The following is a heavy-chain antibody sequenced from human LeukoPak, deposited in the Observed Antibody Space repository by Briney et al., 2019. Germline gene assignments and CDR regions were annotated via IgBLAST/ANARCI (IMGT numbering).Heavy chain of an antibody. CDR1: GGSISSYY. CDR3: ARDPGELRYFDWLLYPGAFDI. J-gene: IGHJ3*02. Sequence: SETLSLTFTVSGGSISSYYWSWIRQPPGKGLEWIGYIYYSGSTNYNPSLKSRVTISVDTSKNQFSLKLSSVTAADTAVYYCARDPGELRYFDWLLYPGAFDIWGQGTMVTVSS. CDR2: IYYSGST. V-gene: IGHV4-59*01. D-gene: IGHD3-9*01.